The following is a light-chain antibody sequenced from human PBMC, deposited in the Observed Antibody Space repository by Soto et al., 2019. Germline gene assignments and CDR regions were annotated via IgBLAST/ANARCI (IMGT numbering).Light chain of an antibody. CDR2: LTS. Sequence: DIQMTQSPSSLSASLGDGVTITCRASRSISTYLNWFQQKPGRAPKLLIYLTSTLQSGVPSRFSGSGSGTDFTLTISSLQPEDFATYYCQQSSTTPWTFGQGTKVDVK. V-gene: IGKV1-39*01. CDR3: QQSSTTPWT. J-gene: IGKJ1*01. CDR1: RSISTY.